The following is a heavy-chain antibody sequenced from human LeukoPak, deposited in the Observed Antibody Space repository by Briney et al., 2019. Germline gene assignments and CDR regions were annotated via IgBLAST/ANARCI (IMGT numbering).Heavy chain of an antibody. J-gene: IGHJ6*02. V-gene: IGHV3-7*01. CDR2: IKQDGSEK. Sequence: PGGSLRLSCAASGFTFSSYWMSWVRQAPGKGLEWVANIKQDGSEKYYVDSVKGRFTISRDNAKNSLYLQMNSLRAEDTAVYYCAPLPYYYYYGMDVWGQGTTVTVSS. CDR1: GFTFSSYW. CDR3: APLPYYYYYGMDV.